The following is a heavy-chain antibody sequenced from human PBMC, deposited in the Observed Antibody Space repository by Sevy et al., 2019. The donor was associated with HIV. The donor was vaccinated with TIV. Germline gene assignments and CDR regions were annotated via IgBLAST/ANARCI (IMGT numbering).Heavy chain of an antibody. CDR3: ARVWNSDYYDSSGPNWFDT. CDR1: GYTFTGYS. J-gene: IGHJ5*02. CDR2: INPNSGGT. Sequence: ASVKVSCKASGYTFTGYSMHWVRQAPGQGLEWMGWINPNSGGTNYAQKFQGRVTMTRARSINTAYMDMRNLRVDDTAVYFCARVWNSDYYDSSGPNWFDTWGQGTLVTVSS. D-gene: IGHD3-22*01. V-gene: IGHV1-2*02.